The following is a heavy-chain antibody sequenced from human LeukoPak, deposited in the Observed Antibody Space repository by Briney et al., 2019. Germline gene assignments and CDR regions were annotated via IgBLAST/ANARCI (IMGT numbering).Heavy chain of an antibody. CDR1: GYTFTSYN. J-gene: IGHJ4*02. V-gene: IGHV1-8*01. D-gene: IGHD3-22*01. CDR2: MNPNSGNT. CDR3: ARVVYYYDRTGYSYYFDY. Sequence: ASVKVSCKASGYTFTSYNINWVRQAIGQGLEWMGWMNPNSGNTGYAQKFQGRVTMTRNTSISTAYMELSSLRSEDTAVYYCARVVYYYDRTGYSYYFDYWGQGTLVTVSS.